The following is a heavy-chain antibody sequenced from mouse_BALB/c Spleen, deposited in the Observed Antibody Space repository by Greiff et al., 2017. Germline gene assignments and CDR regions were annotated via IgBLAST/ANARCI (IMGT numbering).Heavy chain of an antibody. D-gene: IGHD2-1*01. CDR1: GYSITSGYY. Sequence: ESGPGLVKPSQSLSLTCSVTGYSITSGYYWNWIRQFPGNKLEWMGYISYDGSNNYNPSLKNRISITRDTSKNQFFLKLNSVTTEDTATYYCASPLYYGNLAWFAYWGQGTLVTVSA. CDR3: ASPLYYGNLAWFAY. V-gene: IGHV3-6*02. CDR2: ISYDGSN. J-gene: IGHJ3*01.